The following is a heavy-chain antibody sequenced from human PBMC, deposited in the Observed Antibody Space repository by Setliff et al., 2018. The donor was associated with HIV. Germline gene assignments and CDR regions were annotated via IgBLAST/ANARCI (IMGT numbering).Heavy chain of an antibody. CDR2: AYYDGST. D-gene: IGHD3-10*01. V-gene: IGHV4-59*01. CDR1: GGFLNGYF. CDR3: VRADSNGRFHHYMDV. J-gene: IGHJ6*03. Sequence: NPSETLSLTCTVSGGFLNGYFWTWIRQPPGKKLEWIGRAYYDGSTHYNPSLNSRAIISVDTSKNQCYLKVNSVTPADTAVYFCVRADSNGRFHHYMDVWGKGTTVTVSS.